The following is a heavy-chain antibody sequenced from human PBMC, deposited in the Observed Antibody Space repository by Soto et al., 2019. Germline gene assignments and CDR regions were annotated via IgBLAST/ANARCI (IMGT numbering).Heavy chain of an antibody. J-gene: IGHJ3*02. Sequence: ASVKVSCKASGYTFTSYYMHWVRQAPGQGLEWMGIINPSGGSTSYAQKFQGRVTMTRDTSTSTVYLELSSLRSEDTAVYYCAKDVLNRLRYFDWSLDAFDIWGQGTMVTVSS. CDR2: INPSGGST. D-gene: IGHD3-9*01. CDR3: AKDVLNRLRYFDWSLDAFDI. CDR1: GYTFTSYY. V-gene: IGHV1-46*01.